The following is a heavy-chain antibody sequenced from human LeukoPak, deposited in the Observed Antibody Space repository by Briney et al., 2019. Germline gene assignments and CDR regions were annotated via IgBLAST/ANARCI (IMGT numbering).Heavy chain of an antibody. CDR3: ARVVLGDGYPDY. D-gene: IGHD5-24*01. Sequence: SVKVSCKASGGTFSSYAISWVRQAPGQGLEWMGGIIPILGTANYAQKFQGRVTITADESTSTAYMELSSLRSEDTAVYYCARVVLGDGYPDYWGQGTLVTVSS. CDR1: GGTFSSYA. J-gene: IGHJ4*02. CDR2: IIPILGTA. V-gene: IGHV1-69*01.